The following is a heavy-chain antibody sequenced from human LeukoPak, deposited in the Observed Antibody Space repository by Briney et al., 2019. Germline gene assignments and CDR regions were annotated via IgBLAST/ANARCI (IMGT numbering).Heavy chain of an antibody. V-gene: IGHV3-30*04. D-gene: IGHD5-12*01. CDR1: GFTFSNYA. J-gene: IGHJ6*03. CDR2: ISHDGSNN. Sequence: GGSLRLSCAASGFTFSNYAMHWVRQAPGKGLKWVSVISHDGSNNYFADSVKGRFTISRDNSKNTLYLQMSSLRAEDTAVYYCARSLATSYYYMDVWGKGTTVTVSS. CDR3: ARSLATSYYYMDV.